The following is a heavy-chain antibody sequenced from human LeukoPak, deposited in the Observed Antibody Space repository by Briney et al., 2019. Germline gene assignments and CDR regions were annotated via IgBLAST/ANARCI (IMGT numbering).Heavy chain of an antibody. J-gene: IGHJ5*02. Sequence: GASVKLSCKASGYTFTDYYIHWVRQAPGQGLEWMLGLHPNSGVTNSAQKLQGRDTMTRDTSITTVNMELNRLRSDDTAVYYCARGGYYNTSGYHYVQGFDPWGQGTLVTVSS. CDR3: ARGGYYNTSGYHYVQGFDP. D-gene: IGHD3-22*01. V-gene: IGHV1-2*02. CDR2: LHPNSGVT. CDR1: GYTFTDYY.